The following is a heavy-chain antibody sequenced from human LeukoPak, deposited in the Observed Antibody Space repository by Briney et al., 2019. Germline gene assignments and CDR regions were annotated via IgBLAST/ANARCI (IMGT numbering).Heavy chain of an antibody. CDR2: VNGDGVTT. D-gene: IGHD5-12*01. CDR3: AKGRDSGTKYFDL. CDR1: GFTFSSYA. J-gene: IGHJ4*02. Sequence: QPGGSLRLSCAASGFTFSSYAMSWVRQAPGKGLEWVSAVNGDGVTTYYADSVKGRFTVSRDNSKNTLYVQVNSLRAEDTAVYYCAKGRDSGTKYFDLWGQGTLVTVSS. V-gene: IGHV3-23*01.